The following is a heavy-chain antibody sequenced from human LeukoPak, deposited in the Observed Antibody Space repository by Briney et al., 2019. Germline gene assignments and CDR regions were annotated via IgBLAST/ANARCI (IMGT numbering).Heavy chain of an antibody. J-gene: IGHJ4*02. V-gene: IGHV3-21*01. Sequence: GGSLRLSCAASGFTFSSYSMNWVRRAPGKGLEWVSSISSSSSYIYYADSVKGRFTISRDSAKNSLYLQMNSLRAEDTAVYYCARLIAVAGSNDYWGQGTLVTVSS. CDR3: ARLIAVAGSNDY. CDR2: ISSSSSYI. D-gene: IGHD6-19*01. CDR1: GFTFSSYS.